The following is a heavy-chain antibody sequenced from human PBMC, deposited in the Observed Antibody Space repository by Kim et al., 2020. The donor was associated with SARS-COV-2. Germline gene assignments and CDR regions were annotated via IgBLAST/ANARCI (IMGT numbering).Heavy chain of an antibody. V-gene: IGHV1-2*02. CDR3: ARGLDY. CDR2: RNSGGT. J-gene: IGHJ4*02. Sequence: RNSGGTHDAQKYQGRVTMTRDTSISTAYMELSGLRSDDTAVYYCARGLDYWGQGTLVTVSS.